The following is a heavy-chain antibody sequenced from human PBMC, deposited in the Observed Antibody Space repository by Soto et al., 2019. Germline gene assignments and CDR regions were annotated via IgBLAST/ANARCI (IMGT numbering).Heavy chain of an antibody. CDR3: VRDDVGVGIED. CDR1: GFTFSSYA. D-gene: IGHD2-21*01. Sequence: PGGSLRLSCAASGFTFSSYAMSWVRQAPGKGLVWVSHIDSDGISTTYADSVKGRFTISRDNAKNTVYLQMNSLRAEDTAVYYCVRDDVGVGIEDWGLGTLVTVSS. V-gene: IGHV3-74*03. J-gene: IGHJ4*02. CDR2: IDSDGIST.